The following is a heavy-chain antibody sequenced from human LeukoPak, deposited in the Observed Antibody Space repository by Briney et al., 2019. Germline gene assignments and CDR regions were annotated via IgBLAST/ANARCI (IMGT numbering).Heavy chain of an antibody. Sequence: GGSLRLSCAASGFTFSSYSMNWVRQAPGKGLEWVSYISSISSSTIYYADSVKGRFTISRDNAKNSLYLQMNSLRAEDTAVYYCARDVYCSSTSYCYWFFDLWGRGTLVTVSS. D-gene: IGHD2-2*01. CDR3: ARDVYCSSTSYCYWFFDL. CDR1: GFTFSSYS. J-gene: IGHJ2*01. CDR2: ISSISSSTI. V-gene: IGHV3-48*01.